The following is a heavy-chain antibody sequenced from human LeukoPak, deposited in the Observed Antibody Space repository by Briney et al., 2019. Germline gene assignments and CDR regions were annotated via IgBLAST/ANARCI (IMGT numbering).Heavy chain of an antibody. V-gene: IGHV4-4*02. Sequence: PSGTLSLICGVPGGFVSSTNWWTWVRQPPGKGLEWIGEVHLDGRTNYNPSLESRLTMSVDLSENHISLKLTSVTAADTAVYYCAREGGFYRPLDYSGQGTLVTVSS. CDR3: AREGGFYRPLDY. D-gene: IGHD3-3*01. J-gene: IGHJ4*02. CDR2: VHLDGRT. CDR1: GGFVSSTNW.